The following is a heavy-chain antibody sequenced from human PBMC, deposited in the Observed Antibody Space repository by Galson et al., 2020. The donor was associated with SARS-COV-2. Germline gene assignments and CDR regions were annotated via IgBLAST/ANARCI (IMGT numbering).Heavy chain of an antibody. J-gene: IGHJ4*02. Sequence: GGSLRLSCAASGFTFDDYAMHWVRQAPGKGLEWVSGISWNSGSIGYADSVKGRFTISRDNAKNSLYLQMNSLRAEDTALYYCAKVSEGSSKDYWGQGTLVTVSS. V-gene: IGHV3-9*01. CDR1: GFTFDDYA. CDR3: AKVSEGSSKDY. CDR2: ISWNSGSI. D-gene: IGHD6-13*01.